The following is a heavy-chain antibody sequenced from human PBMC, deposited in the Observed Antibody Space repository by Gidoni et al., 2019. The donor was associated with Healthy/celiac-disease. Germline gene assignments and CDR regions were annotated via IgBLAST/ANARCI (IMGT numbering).Heavy chain of an antibody. V-gene: IGHV1-69*06. CDR2: IIPIFGTA. J-gene: IGHJ5*02. CDR3: ARNGPHDSGWYRGRVEFDP. CDR1: GGTFSSYA. D-gene: IGHD6-19*01. Sequence: QVQLVQSGAEVKKPGSSVKVSCKASGGTFSSYAISWVRQAPGQGLEWMGGIIPIFGTANYAQKFQGRVTITADKSTSTAYMELSSLRSEDTAVYYCARNGPHDSGWYRGRVEFDPWGQGTLVTVSS.